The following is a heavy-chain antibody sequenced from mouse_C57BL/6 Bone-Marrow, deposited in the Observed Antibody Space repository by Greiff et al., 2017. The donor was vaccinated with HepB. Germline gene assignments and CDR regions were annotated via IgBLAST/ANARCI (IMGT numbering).Heavy chain of an antibody. CDR3: ARGDYDYPWFAY. CDR1: GYTFTSYW. V-gene: IGHV1-61*01. D-gene: IGHD2-4*01. CDR2: IYPSDSET. J-gene: IGHJ3*01. Sequence: QVQLQQPGAELVRPGSSVKLSCKASGYTFTSYWMDWVKQRPGQGLEWIGNIYPSDSETHDNQKFKDKATLTVDKSSSTAYMQLSSLTSEDSAVYYCARGDYDYPWFAYWGQGTLVTVSA.